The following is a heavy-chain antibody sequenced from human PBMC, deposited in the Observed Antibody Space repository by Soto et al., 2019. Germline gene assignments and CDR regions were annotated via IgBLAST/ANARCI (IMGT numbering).Heavy chain of an antibody. Sequence: QVQLVESGGGVVQPGRSLRLSCAASGFTFSSYGMHWVRQAPGKGLEWVAVIWYDGSNKYHADSVKGRFTISRDNSKNTLYLQMNSLRAEDTAVYYCARASCSSTSCYALDYYYYGMDVW. J-gene: IGHJ6*01. CDR2: IWYDGSNK. D-gene: IGHD2-2*01. CDR1: GFTFSSYG. V-gene: IGHV3-33*01. CDR3: ARASCSSTSCYALDYYYYGMDV.